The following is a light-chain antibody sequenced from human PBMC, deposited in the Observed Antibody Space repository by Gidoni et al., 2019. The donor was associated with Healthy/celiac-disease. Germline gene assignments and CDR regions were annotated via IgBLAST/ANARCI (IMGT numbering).Light chain of an antibody. CDR2: AAS. CDR3: QQYYSFPLT. J-gene: IGKJ1*01. V-gene: IGKV1D-8*01. CDR1: QGISSY. Sequence: VIWLPQSPSLLSASPGDSVTLSCRLSQGISSYLAWYQQKPGKAPELLIYAASTVQSGVPSRVSGSGSGTDFTLTISCLQSEDFATYYCQQYYSFPLTFGQGTKVEIK.